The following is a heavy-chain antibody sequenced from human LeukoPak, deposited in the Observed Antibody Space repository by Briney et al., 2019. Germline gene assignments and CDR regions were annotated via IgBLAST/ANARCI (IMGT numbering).Heavy chain of an antibody. Sequence: ASVKVSCKASGYTFTGYYMHWVRQAPGQGLEWMGWINPNSGGTNYAQKFQGWVTMTRDTSISTAYMELSRLRSDDTAVYYCARGSSNNWNYAGCDYWGQGTLVTVSS. V-gene: IGHV1-2*04. CDR3: ARGSSNNWNYAGCDY. CDR1: GYTFTGYY. CDR2: INPNSGGT. J-gene: IGHJ4*02. D-gene: IGHD1-7*01.